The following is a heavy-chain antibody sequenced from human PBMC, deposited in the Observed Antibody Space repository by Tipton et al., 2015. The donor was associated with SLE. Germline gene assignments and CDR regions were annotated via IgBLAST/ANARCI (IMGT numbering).Heavy chain of an antibody. CDR3: GSGYPDY. D-gene: IGHD5-18*01. CDR2: IGTAGDT. CDR1: GFTFSSYD. V-gene: IGHV3-13*01. Sequence: SLRLSCAASGFTFSSYDMYWVRQRTGKGLEWVSAIGTAGDTYYRGSVKGRFTVSREKAKNSLYLQMNSLRAEDTAVYYCGSGYPDYWGQGTLVTVS. J-gene: IGHJ4*02.